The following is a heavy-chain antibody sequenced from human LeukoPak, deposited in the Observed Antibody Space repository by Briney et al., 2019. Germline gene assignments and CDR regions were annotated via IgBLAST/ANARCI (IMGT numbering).Heavy chain of an antibody. CDR1: GFTFSSYA. Sequence: GGSLRLSCAASGFTFSSYAMSWVRQAPGKGLEWVSAISGSGGSTYYADSVKGRFTISSDNSKNTLYLQMNSLRAEDTAVYYCAKPIAVAGTSEDYWGQGTLVTVSS. D-gene: IGHD6-19*01. CDR3: AKPIAVAGTSEDY. CDR2: ISGSGGST. J-gene: IGHJ4*02. V-gene: IGHV3-23*01.